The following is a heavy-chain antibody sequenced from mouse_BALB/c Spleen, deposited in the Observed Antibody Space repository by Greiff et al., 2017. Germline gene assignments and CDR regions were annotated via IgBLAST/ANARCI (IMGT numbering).Heavy chain of an antibody. CDR2: ISSGGSYT. J-gene: IGHJ4*01. V-gene: IGHV5-9-4*01. Sequence: EVNLVESGGGLVKPGGSLKLSCAASGFTFSSYAMSWVRQSPEKRLEWVAEISSGGSYTYYPDTVTGRFTISRDNAKNTLYLEMSSLRSEDTAMYYCARDDGSSPMDYWGQGTSVTVSS. D-gene: IGHD1-1*01. CDR1: GFTFSSYA. CDR3: ARDDGSSPMDY.